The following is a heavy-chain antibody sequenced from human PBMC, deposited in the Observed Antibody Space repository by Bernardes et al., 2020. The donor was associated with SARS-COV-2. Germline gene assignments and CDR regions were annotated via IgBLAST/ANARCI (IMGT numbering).Heavy chain of an antibody. Sequence: GGSLRLSCAASGFTFDDYAMHWVRQAPGKGLEWVSGISWNSGSIGYADSVKGRFTISRDNAKNSLYLQMNSLRAEDTALYYCAKDITPQWELPDYWGQGTLVTVSS. D-gene: IGHD1-26*01. J-gene: IGHJ4*02. V-gene: IGHV3-9*01. CDR1: GFTFDDYA. CDR2: ISWNSGSI. CDR3: AKDITPQWELPDY.